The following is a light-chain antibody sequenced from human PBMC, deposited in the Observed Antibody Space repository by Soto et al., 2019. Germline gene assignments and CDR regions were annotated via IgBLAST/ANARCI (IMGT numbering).Light chain of an antibody. CDR3: QQYNNWPPWT. CDR2: GAS. Sequence: EIVMTQSPATLSVSPGERATLSCRASQSVSSNLAWYQQRPGQAPRLLMYGASTRATGIPARFSGSGSGTEFTLTISSLQSEDFAMYYCQQYNNWPPWTFGQGTKVEIK. V-gene: IGKV3-15*01. CDR1: QSVSSN. J-gene: IGKJ1*01.